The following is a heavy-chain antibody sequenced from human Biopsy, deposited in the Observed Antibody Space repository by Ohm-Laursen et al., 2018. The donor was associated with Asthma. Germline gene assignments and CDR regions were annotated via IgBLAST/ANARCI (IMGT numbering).Heavy chain of an antibody. Sequence: SLRLSCAASGFTFGDYWMSWVRQVPGQGLEWVANIKHDGSEKNHVDSLKGRFTISRDNAKNLLFLQMNSLRAEDTAVYYCTRREYSDSRISPLDLWGHGTMVTVSS. CDR2: IKHDGSEK. CDR1: GFTFGDYW. J-gene: IGHJ3*01. D-gene: IGHD3-22*01. CDR3: TRREYSDSRISPLDL. V-gene: IGHV3-7*01.